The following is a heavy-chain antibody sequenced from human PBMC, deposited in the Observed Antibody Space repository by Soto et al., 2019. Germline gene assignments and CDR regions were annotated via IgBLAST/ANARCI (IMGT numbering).Heavy chain of an antibody. CDR2: IYYSGTT. D-gene: IGHD1-26*01. V-gene: IGHV4-39*01. Sequence: PSETLSLTCTVSGGSIGSSSYYWGWIRQPPGKGLEWIGSIYYSGTTYYNPSLKSRVTISVDTSKNQVSLNLTSVTAADTAVYYCARQGDKGRAFDMWGQGTMVTVSS. J-gene: IGHJ3*02. CDR1: GGSIGSSSYY. CDR3: ARQGDKGRAFDM.